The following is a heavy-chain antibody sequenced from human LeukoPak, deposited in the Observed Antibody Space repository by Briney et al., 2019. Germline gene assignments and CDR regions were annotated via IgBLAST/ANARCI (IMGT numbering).Heavy chain of an antibody. CDR1: GFTFSDAW. D-gene: IGHD3-22*01. J-gene: IGHJ4*02. V-gene: IGHV3-15*01. CDR2: IKSKTDGGTT. CDR3: ATDDSSGYRPFDY. Sequence: GSLRLSCAASGFTFSDAWMTWVRQAPGKGLEWVGRIKSKTDGGTTDYAAPVKGRFTISRDDSENTLYLQMNSLKSEDTAVYFCATDDSSGYRPFDYWGQGTLVTVSS.